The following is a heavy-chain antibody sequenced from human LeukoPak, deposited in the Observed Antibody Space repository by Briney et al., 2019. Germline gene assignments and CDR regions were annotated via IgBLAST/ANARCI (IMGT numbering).Heavy chain of an antibody. CDR1: GFTFSSYW. D-gene: IGHD1-26*01. CDR2: IKQDGSKE. J-gene: IGHJ4*02. V-gene: IGHV3-7*05. CDR3: ARPLGGWELFDY. Sequence: PGWSLRLSCAASGFTFSSYWMSWVRQAPGKGLEWGANIKQDGSKEYYVDSVKGRFTISRDNAKNSLYLQMNSLRAEDTAVYYCARPLGGWELFDYWGQGTLVTVSS.